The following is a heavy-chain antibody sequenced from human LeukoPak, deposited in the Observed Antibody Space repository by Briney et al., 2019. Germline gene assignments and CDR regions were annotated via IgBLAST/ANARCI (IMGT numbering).Heavy chain of an antibody. CDR3: AREISEEGFDY. Sequence: PGGSLRPSCAASGFTFSTYSMNWVRQAPEKGLEWVSSISRSGDYIYYADSVKGRFTISRDNTENSLYLQMSSLRAEDTAVYYCAREISEEGFDYWGQGTLVTVSS. V-gene: IGHV3-21*01. J-gene: IGHJ4*02. CDR2: ISRSGDYI. CDR1: GFTFSTYS.